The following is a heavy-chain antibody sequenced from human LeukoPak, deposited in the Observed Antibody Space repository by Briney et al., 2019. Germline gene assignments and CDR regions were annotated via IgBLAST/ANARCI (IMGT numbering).Heavy chain of an antibody. CDR2: IWYDGSNK. Sequence: GGSLRLSCAASGFTFSSYGMHWVRQTPGKGLEWVAVIWYDGSNKYYADSVKGRFTISRDNSKNTLYLQMNSLRAEDTAVYYCAREGYSYGTSLDYWGQGTLVTVSS. CDR3: AREGYSYGTSLDY. D-gene: IGHD5-18*01. CDR1: GFTFSSYG. V-gene: IGHV3-33*01. J-gene: IGHJ4*02.